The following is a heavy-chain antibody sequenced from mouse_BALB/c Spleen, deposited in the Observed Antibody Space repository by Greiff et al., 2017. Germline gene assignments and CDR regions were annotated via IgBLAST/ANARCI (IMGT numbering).Heavy chain of an antibody. CDR3: AGGYAMDY. V-gene: IGHV5-17*02. CDR1: GFTFSSFG. J-gene: IGHJ4*01. CDR2: ISSGSSTI. Sequence: EVKLVESGGGLVQPGGSRKLSCAASGFTFSSFGMHWVRQAPEKGLEWVAYISSGSSTIYYADTVKGRFTISRDNPKNTLFLQMTSLRSEDTAMYYCAGGYAMDYWGQGTSVTVSS.